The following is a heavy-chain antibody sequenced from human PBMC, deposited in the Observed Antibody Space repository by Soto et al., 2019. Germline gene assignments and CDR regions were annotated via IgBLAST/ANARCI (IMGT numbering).Heavy chain of an antibody. V-gene: IGHV3-30*18. CDR2: ISYDGSNK. D-gene: IGHD3-10*02. J-gene: IGHJ1*01. Sequence: QVQLVESGGGVVQPGRSLRLSCAASGFTFSSYGMHWVRQAPGKGLEWVAVISYDGSNKYYADSVKGRFTISRDNSKNTLYLQMTSLRAEDTAVYSCAKDPPMLGPGYFQHRGQATPVTVSS. CDR3: AKDPPMLGPGYFQH. CDR1: GFTFSSYG.